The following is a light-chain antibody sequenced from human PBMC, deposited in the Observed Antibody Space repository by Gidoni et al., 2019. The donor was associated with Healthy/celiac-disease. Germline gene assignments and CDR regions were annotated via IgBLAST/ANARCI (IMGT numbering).Light chain of an antibody. CDR2: GKN. J-gene: IGLJ2*01. CDR1: SLRSYY. CDR3: NSRDSSGNHLGV. Sequence: SELTPDSAVSVALGQTARITCPGDSLRSYYASWYQQKPGQAPVLVIYGKNNQPSGIPDRFSGSSSGNTASLTSTGAQAEDEADYYCNSRDSSGNHLGVFGGGTKLTVL. V-gene: IGLV3-19*01.